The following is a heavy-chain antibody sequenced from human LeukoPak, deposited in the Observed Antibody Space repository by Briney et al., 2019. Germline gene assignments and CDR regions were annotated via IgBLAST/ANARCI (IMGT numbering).Heavy chain of an antibody. Sequence: GASVKVSCKASGYTFTSYYMHWVRQAPGQGLEWMGIINPSGGSTSYEQKYQGRVTMTRDTSTSTVYMELSSMRSEDTAVYYCARLGRPLRRLGAGPNILTGYDYWGQGTLVTVSS. D-gene: IGHD3-9*01. CDR1: GYTFTSYY. V-gene: IGHV1-46*01. CDR3: ARLGRPLRRLGAGPNILTGYDY. J-gene: IGHJ4*02. CDR2: INPSGGST.